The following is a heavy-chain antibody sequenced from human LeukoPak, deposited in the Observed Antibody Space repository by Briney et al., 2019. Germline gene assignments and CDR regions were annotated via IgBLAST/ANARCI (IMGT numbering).Heavy chain of an antibody. Sequence: ASVKVSCKASGGTFSSYAISWVRQAPGQGLEWMGGIIPIFGTANYAQKFQGRVTITTDESTSTAYMELSSLRSEDTAVYYCARDLGVDDFWSGYPAWGQGTLVTVSS. V-gene: IGHV1-69*05. J-gene: IGHJ4*02. CDR1: GGTFSSYA. CDR2: IIPIFGTA. CDR3: ARDLGVDDFWSGYPA. D-gene: IGHD3-3*01.